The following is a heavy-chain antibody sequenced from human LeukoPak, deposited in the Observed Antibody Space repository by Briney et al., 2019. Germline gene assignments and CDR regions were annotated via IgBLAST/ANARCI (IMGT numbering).Heavy chain of an antibody. V-gene: IGHV1-2*02. J-gene: IGHJ5*02. CDR2: INLNSGGT. CDR1: GSTFTGYY. CDR3: ARSPGALSWFDP. Sequence: SVKLSCTASGSTFTGYYMHWVRMAPRHGLGLMGWINLNSGGTNYAQKFQGRVTMTRDTSISTAYMELSRLRSDDTAVYYCARSPGALSWFDPWGQGTLVTVSS.